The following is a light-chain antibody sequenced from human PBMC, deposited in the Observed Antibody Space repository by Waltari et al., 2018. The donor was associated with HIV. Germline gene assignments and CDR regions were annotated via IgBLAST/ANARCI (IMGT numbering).Light chain of an antibody. Sequence: QSALTQPPSASGSPGQSVAISCTGTSSDVGGYNSVSWHQQHPGKAPKLLIYAVNKRPSGVPDRFSGSKSGNTASLTVSGLQVDDEADYYCSSFSDNNRIVFGTGTRATVL. J-gene: IGLJ1*01. CDR2: AVN. CDR1: SSDVGGYNS. V-gene: IGLV2-8*01. CDR3: SSFSDNNRIV.